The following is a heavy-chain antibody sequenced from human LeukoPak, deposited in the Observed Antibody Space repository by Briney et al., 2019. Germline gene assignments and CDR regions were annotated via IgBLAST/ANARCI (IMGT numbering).Heavy chain of an antibody. V-gene: IGHV3-21*01. J-gene: IGHJ4*02. CDR1: GFSFSTYS. D-gene: IGHD3-3*01. CDR3: AREGGVLRFLEAHLDY. CDR2: ISSNGKYI. Sequence: KAGGSLRLSCAASGFSFSTYSMNWVRQAPGKGLEWVSSISSNGKYINYADSVKGRFTISRDNAKNSLYLQMNSLRAEDTAVYYCAREGGVLRFLEAHLDYWGQGTLVTVSS.